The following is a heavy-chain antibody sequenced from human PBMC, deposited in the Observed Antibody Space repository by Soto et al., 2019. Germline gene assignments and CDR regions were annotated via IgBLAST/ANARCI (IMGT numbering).Heavy chain of an antibody. CDR1: GYTFTSYD. J-gene: IGHJ6*03. V-gene: IGHV1-8*01. Sequence: QVQLVQSGAEVKKPGASVKVSCKASGYTFTSYDINWVRQATGQGLEWMGWMNPNSGNTGYAQECQGRVTRPRTTSITTAYKELNSLRSEDTAVDYCARTPAAPGTNYCYYYMDVWGKGTTVTVSS. D-gene: IGHD2-2*01. CDR2: MNPNSGNT. CDR3: ARTPAAPGTNYCYYYMDV.